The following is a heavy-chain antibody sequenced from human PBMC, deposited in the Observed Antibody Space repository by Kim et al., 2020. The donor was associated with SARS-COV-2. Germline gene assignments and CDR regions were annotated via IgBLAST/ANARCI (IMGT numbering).Heavy chain of an antibody. V-gene: IGHV3-53*01. CDR3: ARGYSGAFDY. CDR1: GFFVSSNY. CDR2: FYSSGST. J-gene: IGHJ4*02. D-gene: IGHD2-15*01. Sequence: GGSLRLSCAVSGFFVSSNYMNWVRQAPGKGLEWVSVFYSSGSTYYADSVKGRFTISRDTSKNTVYLQMDSLRPDDTAVYYCARGYSGAFDYWGQGALVTVSS.